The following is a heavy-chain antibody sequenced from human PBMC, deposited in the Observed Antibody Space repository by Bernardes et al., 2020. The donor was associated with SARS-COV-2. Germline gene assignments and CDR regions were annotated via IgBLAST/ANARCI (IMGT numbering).Heavy chain of an antibody. J-gene: IGHJ2*01. Sequence: GGSLKLSCAASGFTFSSYSMNWVRQAPGKGLEWVAVISYEGSIKYYADSVKGRFAISRDSSSKTLHLQMNSLRAEDTAVYYCAKDGYDFEIRKGNWYFDLWGRGTQVTVSS. CDR1: GFTFSSYS. V-gene: IGHV3-30*18. D-gene: IGHD2-2*01. CDR3: AKDGYDFEIRKGNWYFDL. CDR2: ISYEGSIK.